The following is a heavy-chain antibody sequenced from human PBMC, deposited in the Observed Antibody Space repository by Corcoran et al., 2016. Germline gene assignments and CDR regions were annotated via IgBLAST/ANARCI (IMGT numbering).Heavy chain of an antibody. CDR1: GGTFSSYA. CDR2: IIPIFGTT. V-gene: IGHV1-69*01. D-gene: IGHD3-3*01. CDR3: ARGSPYYDFWSGYRHYGMDV. J-gene: IGHJ6*02. Sequence: QVQLVQSGAEVKKPGSSVKVSCKASGGTFSSYAISWVRQAPRQGLEWMGGIIPIFGTTNYAQKFQGRVTIIADESTSTAYMELSSLRSEDTAVYYCARGSPYYDFWSGYRHYGMDVWGQGTTVTVSS.